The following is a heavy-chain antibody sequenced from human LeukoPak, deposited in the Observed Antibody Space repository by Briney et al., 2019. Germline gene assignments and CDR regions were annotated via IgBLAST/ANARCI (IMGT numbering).Heavy chain of an antibody. J-gene: IGHJ4*02. Sequence: SETLSLTRTVSGYSLSSGYYWGWIRQPPGKGLEWIGSIYHSGSTYYNPSLKSRVTISVDTSKNQFSLKLSSVTAADTAVYYCARIRITMVRGVINYFDYWGQGTLVTVSS. D-gene: IGHD3-10*01. CDR2: IYHSGST. V-gene: IGHV4-38-2*02. CDR3: ARIRITMVRGVINYFDY. CDR1: GYSLSSGYY.